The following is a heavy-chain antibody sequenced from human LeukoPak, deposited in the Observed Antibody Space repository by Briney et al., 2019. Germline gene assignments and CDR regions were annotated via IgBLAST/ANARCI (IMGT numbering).Heavy chain of an antibody. J-gene: IGHJ4*02. Sequence: PGRSLRLSCAASGFTFNTYAMNWVRQAPGKGLEWVAVISYDGSNEKYAESVRGRFTISRDNSNNMVFLQMNSLRNGDTAVYFCARSPEGVRILGTDHWGQGTLVTVSS. V-gene: IGHV3-30-3*01. D-gene: IGHD2/OR15-2a*01. CDR2: ISYDGSNE. CDR1: GFTFNTYA. CDR3: ARSPEGVRILGTDH.